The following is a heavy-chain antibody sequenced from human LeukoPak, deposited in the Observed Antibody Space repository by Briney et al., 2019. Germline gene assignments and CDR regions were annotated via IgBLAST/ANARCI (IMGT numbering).Heavy chain of an antibody. V-gene: IGHV4-59*01. D-gene: IGHD6-19*01. CDR2: IYYSGST. J-gene: IGHJ3*02. CDR1: GGSISSYY. Sequence: SETLSLTCTVSGGSISSYYWSWIRQPPGKGLEWIGYIYYSGSTNYNPSLKGRVTISVDTSKNQFSLKLSSVTAADTAVYYCATIAVAEDAFDIWGQGTMVTVSS. CDR3: ATIAVAEDAFDI.